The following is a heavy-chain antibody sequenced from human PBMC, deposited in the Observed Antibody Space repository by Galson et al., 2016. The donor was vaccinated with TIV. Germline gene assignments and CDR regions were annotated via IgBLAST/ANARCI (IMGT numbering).Heavy chain of an antibody. J-gene: IGHJ5*02. Sequence: RLSCATSGITFTSYGIHWVRQAPGKGLEWLAVMSHDGNKENYADSVRGRFTMSRDVPKSTLYLQMGSLEVEDTAVYFCAKDRLWEEWLEPLDLWGQGTLVTVSS. CDR1: GITFTSYG. CDR2: MSHDGNKE. V-gene: IGHV3-33*03. CDR3: AKDRLWEEWLEPLDL. D-gene: IGHD6-19*01.